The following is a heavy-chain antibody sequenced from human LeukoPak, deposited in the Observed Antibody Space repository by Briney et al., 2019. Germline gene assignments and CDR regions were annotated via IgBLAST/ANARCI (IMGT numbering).Heavy chain of an antibody. CDR2: INPNSGGT. V-gene: IGHV1-2*02. D-gene: IGHD2/OR15-2a*01. J-gene: IGHJ4*02. CDR1: GYTFGNYN. CDR3: ARGNSTPYY. Sequence: ASVKVSCKASGYTFGNYNIHWMRQAPGQGLEWMGWINPNSGGTNYAQKFQGRVTMTRDTSISTAYMELSRLRSDDTAVYYCARGNSTPYYWGQGTLVTVSS.